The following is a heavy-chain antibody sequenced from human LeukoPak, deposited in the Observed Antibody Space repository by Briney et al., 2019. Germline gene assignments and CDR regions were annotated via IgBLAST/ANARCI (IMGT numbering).Heavy chain of an antibody. V-gene: IGHV3-30-3*01. J-gene: IGHJ4*02. CDR1: GFTFSRYA. CDR3: AKDHQSSSWFQFDY. Sequence: GGSLRLSCATSGFTFSRYAMHWVRQAPGKGLEWVALISYDANIGSNKYYADSVKGRFTISRDNSKNTLYLQMNSLRAEDTAVYYCAKDHQSSSWFQFDYWGQGTLVTVSS. D-gene: IGHD6-13*01. CDR2: ISYDANIGSNK.